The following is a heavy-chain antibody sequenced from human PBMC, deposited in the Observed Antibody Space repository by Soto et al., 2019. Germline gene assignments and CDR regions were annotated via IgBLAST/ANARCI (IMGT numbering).Heavy chain of an antibody. CDR2: IYYSGST. CDR3: ASLADGDYALDAFDI. J-gene: IGHJ3*02. CDR1: GGSISSYY. Sequence: QVQLQESGPGLVKPSETLSLTCTVSGGSISSYYWSWIRQPPGKGLEWIGYIYYSGSTHYNPSLKIRVTITVDTSMNLFSLKLSSVTAADTAVYYCASLADGDYALDAFDIWGQGTMVTVSS. V-gene: IGHV4-59*08. D-gene: IGHD4-17*01.